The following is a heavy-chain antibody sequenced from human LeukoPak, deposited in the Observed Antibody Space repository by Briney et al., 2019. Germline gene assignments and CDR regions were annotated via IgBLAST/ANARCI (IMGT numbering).Heavy chain of an antibody. V-gene: IGHV3-9*01. Sequence: GGSLRLSCAASGFTFDDYAMHWVRQAPGKGLEWVSGISWNSGSIGYADSVKGRFTISRDNAKNPLYLQMNSLRAEDTALYYCAKDIETGYSSGCPDYWGQGTLVTVSS. D-gene: IGHD6-19*01. CDR3: AKDIETGYSSGCPDY. CDR2: ISWNSGSI. CDR1: GFTFDDYA. J-gene: IGHJ4*02.